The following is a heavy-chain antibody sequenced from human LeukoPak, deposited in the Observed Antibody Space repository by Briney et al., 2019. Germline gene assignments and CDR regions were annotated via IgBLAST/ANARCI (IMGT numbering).Heavy chain of an antibody. V-gene: IGHV4-59*01. CDR1: GASISTYY. J-gene: IGHJ4*02. CDR2: VHHSGSA. CDR3: ARGGPDVEMATTIDY. D-gene: IGHD5-24*01. Sequence: SETLSLTCTVSGASISTYYWSWIRQPPGKGLEWIGYVHHSGSANYNPSLKSRVTISADTSKNQFSLKLTSVTAADTAVYYCARGGPDVEMATTIDYWGQGTLVTVSS.